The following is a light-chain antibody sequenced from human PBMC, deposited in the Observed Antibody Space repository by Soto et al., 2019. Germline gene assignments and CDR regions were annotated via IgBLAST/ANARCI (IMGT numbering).Light chain of an antibody. CDR2: GAS. J-gene: IGKJ4*01. Sequence: DIELTQSPSSLAASVGDRVTITCRASQSINSYLNWYQQKGGKAPKLLIHGASSLQSGVPLRFSASGSGTDFTLTIITLQPEDFATYYCQQYYSTLLSFGGRTKVEI. CDR1: QSINSY. CDR3: QQYYSTLLS. V-gene: IGKV1-39*01.